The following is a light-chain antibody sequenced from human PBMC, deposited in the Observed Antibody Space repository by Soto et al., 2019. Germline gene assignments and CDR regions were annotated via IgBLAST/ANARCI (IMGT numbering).Light chain of an antibody. V-gene: IGKV3-15*01. CDR3: QQYNNWST. CDR1: QSISTY. J-gene: IGKJ1*01. Sequence: DIVMTQSPATLSVSPGERATLSCRASQSISTYLAWYQQKPGQAPKLLIYGASTRATGIPARFSGSGSGTDFTLTISSLESEDFAICYWQQYNNWSTFGQGTKVEIK. CDR2: GAS.